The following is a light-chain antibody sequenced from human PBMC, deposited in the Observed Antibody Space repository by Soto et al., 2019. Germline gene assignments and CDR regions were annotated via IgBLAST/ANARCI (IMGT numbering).Light chain of an antibody. CDR2: DAS. CDR3: QQYNSYSA. CDR1: QSISSW. J-gene: IGKJ2*01. Sequence: DIQMTQSPSTLSASVGDRVTITCRASQSISSWLAWYQQKPGKAPKLLIYDASSLESGVPSRFSGSGSGTEFPLTLSSLQPDDFATYYCQQYNSYSAFGQGTKLEIK. V-gene: IGKV1-5*01.